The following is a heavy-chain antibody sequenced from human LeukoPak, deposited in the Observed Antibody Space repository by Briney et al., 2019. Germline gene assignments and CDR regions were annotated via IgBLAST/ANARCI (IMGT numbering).Heavy chain of an antibody. Sequence: SETLSLTCTVSGGSISSGSYYWCWIRQPPGKGLEWIGSIYYSGSTYYNPSLKSRVTISVDTSKNQFSLKLSSVTAADTAVYYCARHAAGSGYYSTLDYWGQGTLVTVSS. J-gene: IGHJ4*02. D-gene: IGHD3-22*01. CDR2: IYYSGST. V-gene: IGHV4-39*01. CDR3: ARHAAGSGYYSTLDY. CDR1: GGSISSGSYY.